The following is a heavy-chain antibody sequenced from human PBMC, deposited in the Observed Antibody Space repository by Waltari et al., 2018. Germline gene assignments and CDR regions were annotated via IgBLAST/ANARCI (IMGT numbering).Heavy chain of an antibody. CDR2: IYTSGST. V-gene: IGHV4-4*09. Sequence: QVQLQESGPGLVKPSETLSLTCTVSGGSISSYYWSWIRQPPGKGLEWIGYIYTSGSTNYNPSLNSRVTISVDTSKNQFSLKLSSVTAADTAVYYCASFSFIAGGVDYWGQGTLVTVSS. J-gene: IGHJ4*02. D-gene: IGHD6-13*01. CDR1: GGSISSYY. CDR3: ASFSFIAGGVDY.